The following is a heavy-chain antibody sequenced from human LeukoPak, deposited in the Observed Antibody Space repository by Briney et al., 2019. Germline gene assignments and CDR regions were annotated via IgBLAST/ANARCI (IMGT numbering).Heavy chain of an antibody. CDR2: ISYDGSNK. CDR3: ARERPYCSSTSCHPYFDY. Sequence: GGSLRLSCAAPGFTFSSYGMHWVRQAPGKGLEWVAAISYDGSNKYYADSVKGRFTISRDNSKNTLYLQMNSLRAEDTAVYYCARERPYCSSTSCHPYFDYWGQGTLVTVSS. J-gene: IGHJ4*02. CDR1: GFTFSSYG. D-gene: IGHD2-2*01. V-gene: IGHV3-30*03.